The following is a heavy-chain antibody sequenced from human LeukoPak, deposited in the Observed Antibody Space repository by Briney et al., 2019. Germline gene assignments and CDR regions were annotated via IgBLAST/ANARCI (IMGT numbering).Heavy chain of an antibody. CDR1: GFTFSSYW. CDR3: ARDKKYAVVAATRHWYFDL. CDR2: VSTDGNII. J-gene: IGHJ2*01. D-gene: IGHD2-15*01. V-gene: IGHV3-74*01. Sequence: GGSLRLSCAASGFTFSSYWMHWVRQAPGKGLVWVSRVSTDGNIISYADSVKGRFTISRDNAKNTVYLQMNSLRAEDTAVYYCARDKKYAVVAATRHWYFDLWGRGTLVTVSS.